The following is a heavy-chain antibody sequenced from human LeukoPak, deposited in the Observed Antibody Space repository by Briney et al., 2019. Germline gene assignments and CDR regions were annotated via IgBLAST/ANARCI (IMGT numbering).Heavy chain of an antibody. CDR3: AKDPDGSGYRLDY. D-gene: IGHD3-22*01. Sequence: GGSLRLSCAASGFTFSSYAMHWVRQAPGEGLEWVAFIRYDGSKKYYADSVKGRFTISRDNSKNTLYLQMNSLRAEDTAVYYCAKDPDGSGYRLDYWGQGTLVTVSS. CDR2: IRYDGSKK. CDR1: GFTFSSYA. V-gene: IGHV3-30*02. J-gene: IGHJ4*02.